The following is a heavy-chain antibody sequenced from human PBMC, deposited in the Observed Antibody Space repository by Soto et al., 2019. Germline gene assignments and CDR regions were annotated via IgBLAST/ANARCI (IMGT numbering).Heavy chain of an antibody. CDR2: ISYDGSNK. CDR3: STVFSSIAARQDDY. V-gene: IGHV3-30-3*01. D-gene: IGHD6-6*01. CDR1: GFTFSSYA. Sequence: QVQLVESGGGVVQPGSSMRLSCAASGFTFSSYAMHWVRQAPGKGLEWVAVISYDGSNKYYADSVKGRFTISRDNSKNKLDLQMNSLRAEDTAVYYCSTVFSSIAARQDDYWCQGSLVTVSS. J-gene: IGHJ4*02.